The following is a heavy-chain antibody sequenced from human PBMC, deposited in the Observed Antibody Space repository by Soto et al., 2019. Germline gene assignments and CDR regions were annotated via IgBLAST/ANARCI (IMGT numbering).Heavy chain of an antibody. CDR3: ARLRTMIVPNDAFDI. CDR1: GGSISSSSYY. D-gene: IGHD3-22*01. V-gene: IGHV4-39*01. CDR2: IYYSGST. J-gene: IGHJ3*02. Sequence: QLQLQESGPGLVKPSETLSLTCTVSGGSISSSSYYWGWIRQPPGKGLEWIGSIYYSGSTYYNPSLKSRVTISVDTSKNQFSLKLSSVTAADTAVYYCARLRTMIVPNDAFDIWGQGSMVTVSS.